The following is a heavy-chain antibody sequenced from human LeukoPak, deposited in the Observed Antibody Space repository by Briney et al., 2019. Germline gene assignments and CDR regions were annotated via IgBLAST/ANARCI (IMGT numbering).Heavy chain of an antibody. V-gene: IGHV1-24*01. Sequence: ASVNVSCKVSGYTLTELSMHWVRQAPGKGLEWMGGFDPEDGETIYAQKFQGRVTMTEDTSTDTAYRELSSLRSEDRAVYYCATSDTGGDTRREFDPWGQGTLVTVSS. D-gene: IGHD2-8*02. CDR3: ATSDTGGDTRREFDP. CDR1: GYTLTELS. CDR2: FDPEDGET. J-gene: IGHJ5*02.